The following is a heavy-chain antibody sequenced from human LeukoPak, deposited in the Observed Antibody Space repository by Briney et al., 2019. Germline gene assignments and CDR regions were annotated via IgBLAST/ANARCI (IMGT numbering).Heavy chain of an antibody. V-gene: IGHV3-21*01. CDR3: ARASTQPGYYESDYYYMDV. D-gene: IGHD3-22*01. Sequence: GGSLRLSCAASGFRFNNFVMNWVRQAPGKGLEWVATISSHGDATHYADSVKGRFTMSRDNAKKSLFLQMNSLRAEDTAVYYCARASTQPGYYESDYYYMDVWGKGTTVTVSS. J-gene: IGHJ6*03. CDR2: ISSHGDAT. CDR1: GFRFNNFV.